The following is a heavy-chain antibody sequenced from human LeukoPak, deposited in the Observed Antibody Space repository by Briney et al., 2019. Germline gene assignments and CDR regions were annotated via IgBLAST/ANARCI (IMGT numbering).Heavy chain of an antibody. V-gene: IGHV1-18*01. Sequence: ASVKVSFKASGYTFTSYGISWVRQAPGQGLEWMGWISAYNGNTNYAQKLQGRVTMTTDTSTSTAYMELRSLRSDDTAVYYCARDHYYGSGSYGVWYFDYWGQGTLVTVSS. CDR3: ARDHYYGSGSYGVWYFDY. J-gene: IGHJ4*02. CDR2: ISAYNGNT. CDR1: GYTFTSYG. D-gene: IGHD3-10*01.